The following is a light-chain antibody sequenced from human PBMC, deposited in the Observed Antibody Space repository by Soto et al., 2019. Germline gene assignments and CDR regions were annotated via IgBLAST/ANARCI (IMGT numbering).Light chain of an antibody. CDR3: CSYAGSSIHV. J-gene: IGLJ1*01. CDR1: SSDVGYYNL. V-gene: IGLV2-23*02. CDR2: DVS. Sequence: QSALTQPASVSGSPGQSITISCTGTSSDVGYYNLVSWYQQHPGKAPKLMIYDVSKRPSGVSDRFSGSKSGNTASLTISGLQAEDEADYYCCSYAGSSIHVFGTGTKVTVL.